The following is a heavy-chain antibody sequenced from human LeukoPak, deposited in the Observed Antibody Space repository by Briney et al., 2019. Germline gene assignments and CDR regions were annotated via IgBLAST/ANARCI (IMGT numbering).Heavy chain of an antibody. CDR3: ARDLYYDFWSGYCDY. V-gene: IGHV1-2*02. J-gene: IGHJ4*02. CDR1: RYTFTGYY. Sequence: GASVKVSCKASRYTFTGYYMHWVRQAPGQGLEWMGWINPNSGGTNYAQKFQGRVTITRDTSISTAYMELSRLRSDDTAVYYCARDLYYDFWSGYCDYWGQGTLVTVSS. D-gene: IGHD3-3*01. CDR2: INPNSGGT.